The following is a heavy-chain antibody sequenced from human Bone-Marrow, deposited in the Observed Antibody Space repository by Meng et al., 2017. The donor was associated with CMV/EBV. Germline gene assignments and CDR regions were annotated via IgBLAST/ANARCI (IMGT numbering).Heavy chain of an antibody. V-gene: IGHV1-8*01. CDR2: MNPNSGNT. J-gene: IGHJ6*02. CDR1: GYTFTSYD. CDR3: ARDTYYDFWSGYYYYGMDV. D-gene: IGHD3-3*01. Sequence: ASVKVSCKASGYTFTSYDINWVRQATGQGLEWMGWMNPNSGNTGYAQKFQGRVTMTRNTSISTAYRELSSLRSEDTAVYYCARDTYYDFWSGYYYYGMDVWGQGTTVTVSS.